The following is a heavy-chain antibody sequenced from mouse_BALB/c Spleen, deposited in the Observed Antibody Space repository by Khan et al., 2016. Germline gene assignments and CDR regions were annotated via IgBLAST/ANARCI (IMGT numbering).Heavy chain of an antibody. J-gene: IGHJ2*01. CDR3: ARRNA. CDR1: GFNIKDTY. V-gene: IGHV14-3*02. Sequence: VRLQQSGAELVKPGASVKLSCTASGFNIKDTYMHWVKQRPEQGLEWIGRIDPANGNTKYDPKFQGKATITADTSSNPAHPQLSSLTSADNADYDCARRNAWGQGTTLTVSS. CDR2: IDPANGNT.